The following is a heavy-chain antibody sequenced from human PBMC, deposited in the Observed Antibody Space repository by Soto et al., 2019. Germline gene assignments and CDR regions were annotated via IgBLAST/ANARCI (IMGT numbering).Heavy chain of an antibody. CDR3: AIPGIAAAGRGYFAY. V-gene: IGHV1-69*13. D-gene: IGHD6-13*01. CDR2: IIPIFGTA. CDR1: GGTFSSYA. J-gene: IGHJ4*02. Sequence: SVKVSCKASGGTFSSYAISWVRQAPGQGLEWMGGIIPIFGTANYAQKFQGRVTITADESTSTAYMELSSLRSEDTAVYYCAIPGIAAAGRGYFAYWGQGTPVTVS.